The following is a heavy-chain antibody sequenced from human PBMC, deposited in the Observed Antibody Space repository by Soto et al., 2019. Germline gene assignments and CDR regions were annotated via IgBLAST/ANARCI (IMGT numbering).Heavy chain of an antibody. D-gene: IGHD6-19*01. CDR2: IWYDGSNK. CDR1: GFTFSSYG. V-gene: IGHV3-33*01. J-gene: IGHJ6*02. Sequence: QVQLVESGGGVVQPGRSLRLSCAASGFTFSSYGMHWVRQAPGKGLEWVAVIWYDGSNKYYADSVKGRFTISRDNSKNPLYLQMNSLRAEDTAVYYCARGGSSGWRATEGGMDVWGQGTTVTVSS. CDR3: ARGGSSGWRATEGGMDV.